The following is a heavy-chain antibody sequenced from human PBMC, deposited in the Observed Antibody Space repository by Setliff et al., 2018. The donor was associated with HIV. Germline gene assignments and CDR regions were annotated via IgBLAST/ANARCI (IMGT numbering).Heavy chain of an antibody. J-gene: IGHJ4*02. Sequence: SVKVSCKASGGTFSSYAFSWVRQTPGQGLEWMGGIIPISGRTNYAQKIQGRVTITADGSTRTAYMELSSLRSDDTAVYYCARDRIPSKWLLESDYWGQGTMVTVSA. V-gene: IGHV1-69*13. CDR1: GGTFSSYA. D-gene: IGHD3-22*01. CDR3: ARDRIPSKWLLESDY. CDR2: IIPISGRT.